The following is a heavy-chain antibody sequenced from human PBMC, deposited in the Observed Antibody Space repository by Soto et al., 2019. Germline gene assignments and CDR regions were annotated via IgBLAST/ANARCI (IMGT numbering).Heavy chain of an antibody. J-gene: IGHJ3*02. D-gene: IGHD3-3*01. V-gene: IGHV4-4*07. Sequence: SSGTLSLTCTVSGGSISSYYWSWIRQPAGKGLEWIGRIYTSGSTNYNPSLKSRVTLSVDTSKNQFSLELSSVTAADTAVYYCARHLNDFWSGYYHDAFDIWGQGTMVTVSS. CDR3: ARHLNDFWSGYYHDAFDI. CDR1: GGSISSYY. CDR2: IYTSGST.